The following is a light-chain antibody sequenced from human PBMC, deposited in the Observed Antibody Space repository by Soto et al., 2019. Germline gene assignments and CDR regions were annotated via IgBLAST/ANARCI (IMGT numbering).Light chain of an antibody. J-gene: IGKJ5*01. CDR3: QQRSNWPIT. Sequence: DIQMTQSTSTLSGSVGDMVAIACLASQTISSWLAWYQQKPGKAPKLLIYKASTLKSGVPSRFSGSGSGTEFTLTISSLEPEDFAVYYCQQRSNWPITFGQGTRLEIK. CDR2: KAS. V-gene: IGKV1-5*03. CDR1: QTISSW.